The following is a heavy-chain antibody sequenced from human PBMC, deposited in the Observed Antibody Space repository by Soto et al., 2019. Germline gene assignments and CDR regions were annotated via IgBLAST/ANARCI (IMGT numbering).Heavy chain of an antibody. Sequence: GGSLRLSCAASGFTFSNGWMNWVRQAPGKGLEWVGRIKSKTDGGTTDYAAPVKGRFTISRDDSKNTLYLQMNSLKTEDTAVYYCTTDTYYYDSSGYEIYYFDYWGQGTLVTVSS. D-gene: IGHD3-22*01. CDR1: GFTFSNGW. J-gene: IGHJ4*02. V-gene: IGHV3-15*07. CDR2: IKSKTDGGTT. CDR3: TTDTYYYDSSGYEIYYFDY.